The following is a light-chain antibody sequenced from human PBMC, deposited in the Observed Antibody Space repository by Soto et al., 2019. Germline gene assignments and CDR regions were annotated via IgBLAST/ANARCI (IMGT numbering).Light chain of an antibody. V-gene: IGLV1-40*01. J-gene: IGLJ3*02. CDR3: QSYDSGVRRV. Sequence: QSVLTQPASVSGAPGQWVTISCTGTNSNIGAGYDVPWYQQFPGTAPKLLIYGTSNRPSGLPDRFSGSKSGNSASLAITGLQAEDEADYYCQSYDSGVRRVFGGGTKLTVL. CDR1: NSNIGAGYD. CDR2: GTS.